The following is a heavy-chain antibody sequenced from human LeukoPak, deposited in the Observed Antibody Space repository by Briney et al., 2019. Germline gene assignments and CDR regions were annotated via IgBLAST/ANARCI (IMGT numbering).Heavy chain of an antibody. CDR3: ARPRLLYSSGWYGWFDP. J-gene: IGHJ5*02. CDR2: IIPIFGTA. V-gene: IGHV1-69*01. D-gene: IGHD6-19*01. CDR1: GGTFSSYA. Sequence: SVKVSCKASGGTFSSYAISWVRQAPGQGLEWMGGIIPIFGTANYAQKFQGRVTITADESPSTAYMELSSLRSEDTAVYYCARPRLLYSSGWYGWFDPWGQGTLVTVSS.